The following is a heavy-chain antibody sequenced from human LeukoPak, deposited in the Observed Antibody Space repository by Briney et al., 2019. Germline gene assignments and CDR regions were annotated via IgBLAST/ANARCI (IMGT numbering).Heavy chain of an antibody. V-gene: IGHV1-69*01. J-gene: IGHJ6*03. Sequence: GSSVKVSCKTTEDTLRNVAFSWVRQAPGQGLEWMGGIIPIFGTANYAQKFQGRVTITADESTSTAYMELSSLRSEDTAVYYCARGGNWNSGYYYMDVWGKGTTVTVSS. D-gene: IGHD1-7*01. CDR2: IIPIFGTA. CDR3: ARGGNWNSGYYYMDV. CDR1: EDTLRNVA.